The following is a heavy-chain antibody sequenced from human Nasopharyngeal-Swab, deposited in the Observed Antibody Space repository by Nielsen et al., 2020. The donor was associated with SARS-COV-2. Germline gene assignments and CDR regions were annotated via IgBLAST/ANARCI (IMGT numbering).Heavy chain of an antibody. D-gene: IGHD5-18*01. V-gene: IGHV4-30-4*01. J-gene: IGHJ4*02. CDR2: IYYSGST. CDR3: ARDRGYSYGDPLSYFDY. Sequence: WIRQPPGKGLEWIGYIYYSGSTYYNPSLKSRVTISVDTSTDQFSLKLRSVTAADTAVYYCARDRGYSYGDPLSYFDYWGQGTLVTVSS.